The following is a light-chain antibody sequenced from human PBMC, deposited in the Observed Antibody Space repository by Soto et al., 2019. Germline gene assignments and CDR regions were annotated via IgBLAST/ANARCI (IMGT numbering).Light chain of an antibody. J-gene: IGLJ2*01. CDR1: NIGTKS. Sequence: SYELTQPPSVSVAPGKTARITCGGNNIGTKSVHWYQQKLGQAPVLVIYYDSDRPSGIPERISGSKSGNTATLTISRVEAGDEADYYCQVWDSSSDHRVFGGGTKVTVL. CDR2: YDS. V-gene: IGLV3-21*04. CDR3: QVWDSSSDHRV.